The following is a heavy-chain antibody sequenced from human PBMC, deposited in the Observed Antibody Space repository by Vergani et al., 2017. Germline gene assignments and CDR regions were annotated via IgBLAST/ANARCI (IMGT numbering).Heavy chain of an antibody. Sequence: QVQLVQSGAEGKKPGESVKVSCKASGKTLTSYEIKWGRHGHGKGLGWMGWRNTNSGNTGYAQNFQGRVTMTRNTSISTAYMELSSLRSEDTAVYYCARSDFXSSYWGQGTLVTVSS. D-gene: IGHD3-3*01. V-gene: IGHV1-8*02. J-gene: IGHJ4*02. CDR1: GKTLTSYE. CDR2: RNTNSGNT. CDR3: ARSDFXSSY.